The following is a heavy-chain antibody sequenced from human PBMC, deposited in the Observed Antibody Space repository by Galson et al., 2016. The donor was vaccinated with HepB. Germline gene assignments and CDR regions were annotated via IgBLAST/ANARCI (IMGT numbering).Heavy chain of an antibody. J-gene: IGHJ4*02. Sequence: QSGAEVKKPGESLKISCKGSGYTFTDYWIGWVRQMPGKGLEWMGLIYPDDSDTRYSPSFQGQVTISADKSISTAYLQWSSLRASDSSMYYCARLPEGGSDPPLGFWGQGTLVTVSP. CDR2: IYPDDSDT. D-gene: IGHD5-12*01. CDR3: ARLPEGGSDPPLGF. V-gene: IGHV5-51*01. CDR1: GYTFTDYW.